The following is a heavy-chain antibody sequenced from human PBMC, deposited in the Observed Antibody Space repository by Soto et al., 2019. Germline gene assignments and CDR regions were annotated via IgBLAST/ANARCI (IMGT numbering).Heavy chain of an antibody. J-gene: IGHJ3*01. CDR2: MWYDGSNK. D-gene: IGHD7-27*01. CDR1: GFTFSDYG. V-gene: IGHV3-33*01. CDR3: ARDSAGKTDWGLRGAFDF. Sequence: QVQLVESGGGVVQPGRSQRLSCAASGFTFSDYGMHWVRQAPGKGLEWVAVMWYDGSNKYYADSVKGRFSISRDNSKNTLYLHMSSLRGEDTAVYYCARDSAGKTDWGLRGAFDFWGQGTMVTVSS.